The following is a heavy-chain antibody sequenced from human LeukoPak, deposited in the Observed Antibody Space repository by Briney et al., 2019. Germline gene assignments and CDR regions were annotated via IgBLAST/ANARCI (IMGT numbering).Heavy chain of an antibody. Sequence: SETLSLTCNVSGASISSYYWSWIRQPAGKGLEWIGRIYTSANTDYSPSFKSRATISIDRSKNQFSLNLPSVTAADTAVYYCARDRIWNDAGHDPFDIWGQGTMVTVSS. V-gene: IGHV4-4*07. J-gene: IGHJ3*02. CDR1: GASISSYY. CDR3: ARDRIWNDAGHDPFDI. CDR2: IYTSANT. D-gene: IGHD1-1*01.